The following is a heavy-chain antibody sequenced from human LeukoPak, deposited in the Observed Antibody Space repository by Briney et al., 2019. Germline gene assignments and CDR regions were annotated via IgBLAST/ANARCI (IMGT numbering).Heavy chain of an antibody. CDR3: AKDRRYSSSLNWFGP. CDR1: GFTLSSYA. Sequence: GGSLRLSCAASGFTLSSYAMSWVRQAPGKGLEWVSAISGSGGSTYYADSVKGRFTISRDNSKNTLYLQMNSLRAEDTAVYYCAKDRRYSSSLNWFGPWGQGTLVTVSS. V-gene: IGHV3-23*01. J-gene: IGHJ5*02. D-gene: IGHD6-13*01. CDR2: ISGSGGST.